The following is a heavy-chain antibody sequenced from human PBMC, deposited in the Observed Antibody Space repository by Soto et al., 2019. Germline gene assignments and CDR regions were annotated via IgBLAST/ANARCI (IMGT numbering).Heavy chain of an antibody. CDR1: GFTFSKYA. CDR2: ISSNGMTT. V-gene: IGHV3-23*01. CDR3: AKDKYTDSVRRVWFFDF. Sequence: EVQLLESGGGLVKSGGSLRLSCVASGFTFSKYAMTWVRQAPGKGLEWVSSISSNGMTTDYADSVEGRFTISRDHSRNTLSLQMDSLRGADAALSYCAKDKYTDSVRRVWFFDFWGRGTLVTVSS. D-gene: IGHD3-16*01. J-gene: IGHJ2*01.